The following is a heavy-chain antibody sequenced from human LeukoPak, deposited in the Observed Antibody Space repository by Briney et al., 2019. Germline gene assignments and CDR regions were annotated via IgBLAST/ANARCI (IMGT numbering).Heavy chain of an antibody. CDR3: AKGFGSGYYRIDY. D-gene: IGHD3-22*01. J-gene: IGHJ4*02. V-gene: IGHV3-30*18. Sequence: GGSLRLSCAASGFTFSSYGMHWVRQAPGKGPEWVAVISYDGSNKYYADSVKGRFTISRDNSKNTLYLQMNSLRAEDTAVYYCAKGFGSGYYRIDYWGQGTLVTVSS. CDR1: GFTFSSYG. CDR2: ISYDGSNK.